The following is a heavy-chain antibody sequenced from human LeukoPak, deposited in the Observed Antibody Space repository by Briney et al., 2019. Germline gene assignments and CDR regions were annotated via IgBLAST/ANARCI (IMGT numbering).Heavy chain of an antibody. CDR1: GFTFSSYG. D-gene: IGHD4/OR15-4a*01. CDR2: IWYDGSNK. J-gene: IGHJ4*02. Sequence: PGGSLRLSCAASGFTFSSYGMHWVRQAPGKGLEWVAVIWYDGSNKYYADSLKGRFTISRDNAKNSLYLQMNSLRAEDTAVYYCARGLTLFDYWGQGTLVTVSS. V-gene: IGHV3-33*01. CDR3: ARGLTLFDY.